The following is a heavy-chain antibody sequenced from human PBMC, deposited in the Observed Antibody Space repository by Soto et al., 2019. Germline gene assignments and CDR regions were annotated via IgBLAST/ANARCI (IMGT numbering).Heavy chain of an antibody. CDR2: INPNSGGT. CDR1: GYTFTGYY. Sequence: GASVKVSCKASGYTFTGYYMHWVRQAPGQGLEWMGWINPNSGGTNYAQKFQGWVTMTRDTSISTAYMELSSLKPEDTALYYCIWQQDFYYGRAVWGQGTTVTVSS. J-gene: IGHJ6*02. V-gene: IGHV1-2*04. D-gene: IGHD6-13*01. CDR3: IWQQDFYYGRAV.